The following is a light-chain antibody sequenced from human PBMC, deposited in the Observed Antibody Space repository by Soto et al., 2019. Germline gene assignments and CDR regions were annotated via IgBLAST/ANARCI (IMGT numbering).Light chain of an antibody. J-gene: IGKJ4*01. Sequence: EIAMTQSPATLSVSPGERATLSCRASQSVNSNLAWYQQKPGQAPRLLISGASTRATGIPARFSGSGSGTEFTVTISSLQSEDFAVYYCPQYNNWPLTFGGGTKVEIK. CDR1: QSVNSN. V-gene: IGKV3-15*01. CDR3: PQYNNWPLT. CDR2: GAS.